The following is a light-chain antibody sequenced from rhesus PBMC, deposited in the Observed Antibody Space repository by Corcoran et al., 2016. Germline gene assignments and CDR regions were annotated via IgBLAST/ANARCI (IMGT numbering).Light chain of an antibody. J-gene: IGKJ2*01. Sequence: QVILTQSPASLSLSPGERATLSCRASQSVSSYLAWYQPTPGQAPRLLIYGASYRATGIPDRFSRRGAGTEFTLTISSVEPEDFAVYFCQKYSSAPHSFGQGTKVEIK. CDR2: GAS. V-gene: IGKV3-53*01. CDR1: QSVSSY. CDR3: QKYSSAPHS.